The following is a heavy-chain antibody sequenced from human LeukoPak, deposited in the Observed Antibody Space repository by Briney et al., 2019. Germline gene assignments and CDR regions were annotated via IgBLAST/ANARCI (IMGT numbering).Heavy chain of an antibody. CDR1: GFTFNSYA. CDR2: ISGSGGST. CDR3: ARGDQYMSYGTRGGFDP. Sequence: PGGSLRLSCAASGFTFNSYAMSWVRQAPGKGLEWVSAISGSGGSTYYADSARGRFTISRDNSKNTLYLQMNSLRAEDTAVYYCARGDQYMSYGTRGGFDPWGQGTLVTVSS. J-gene: IGHJ5*02. V-gene: IGHV3-23*01. D-gene: IGHD3-16*01.